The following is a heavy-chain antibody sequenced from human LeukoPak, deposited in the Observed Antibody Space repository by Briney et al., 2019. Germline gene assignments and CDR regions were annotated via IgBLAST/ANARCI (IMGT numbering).Heavy chain of an antibody. V-gene: IGHV1-69*13. CDR3: AGGRGYSYAPFDY. J-gene: IGHJ4*02. Sequence: ASVKASCKASGGTFGSYAISWVRQAPGQGLEWMGGIIPIFGTANYAQKFQGRVTITADESTSTAYMELSSLRSEDTAVYYCAGGRGYSYAPFDYWGQGTLVTVSS. CDR1: GGTFGSYA. D-gene: IGHD5-18*01. CDR2: IIPIFGTA.